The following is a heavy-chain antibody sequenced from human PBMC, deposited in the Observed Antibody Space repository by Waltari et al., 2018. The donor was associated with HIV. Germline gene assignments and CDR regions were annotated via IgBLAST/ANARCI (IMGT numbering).Heavy chain of an antibody. J-gene: IGHJ4*02. CDR3: ATALYSSSSAGSIDY. CDR2: INPNSGGT. Sequence: QVQLVQSGAEVKKPGASVKVSCKASGSPFTGSYLHWVRQAPGQGLEWMGWINPNSGGTNYAQKFQGRVTMTRDTSISTAYMELSRLRSDDTAVYYCATALYSSSSAGSIDYWGQGTLVTVSS. V-gene: IGHV1-2*02. CDR1: GSPFTGSY. D-gene: IGHD6-6*01.